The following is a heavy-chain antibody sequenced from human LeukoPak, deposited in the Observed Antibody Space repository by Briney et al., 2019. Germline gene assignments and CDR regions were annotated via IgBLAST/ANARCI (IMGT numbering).Heavy chain of an antibody. CDR3: ATSESGPINH. CDR2: ICYSGTT. J-gene: IGHJ5*02. D-gene: IGHD1-14*01. V-gene: IGHV4-59*01. Sequence: SETLSLNCPVPGGSISSSCWSWIRQPPGKGLEWIGYICYSGTTNYNPSLKSRVTISVDTSKNQFSPKLNSVTAADTAMYYCATSESGPINHWGQGALVTVSS. CDR1: GGSISSSC.